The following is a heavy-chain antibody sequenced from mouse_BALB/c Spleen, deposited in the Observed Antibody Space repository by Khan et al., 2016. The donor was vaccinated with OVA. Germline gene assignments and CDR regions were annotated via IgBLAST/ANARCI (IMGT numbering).Heavy chain of an antibody. CDR1: GYSITSDYA. V-gene: IGHV3-2*02. CDR3: ARIWGGDLDY. J-gene: IGHJ2*01. CDR2: ISYSGNT. Sequence: QLEESGPGLVKPSQSLSLTCTVTGYSITSDYAWNWIRQFPGNKLEWLGFISYSGNTNYNPSLKSRISITRDTSKNQFFLQLNSVTTEDTATYYCARIWGGDLDYWGQGTTLTVSS.